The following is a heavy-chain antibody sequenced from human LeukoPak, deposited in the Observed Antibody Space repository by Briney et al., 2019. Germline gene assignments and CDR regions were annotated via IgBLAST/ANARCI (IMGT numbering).Heavy chain of an antibody. J-gene: IGHJ4*02. CDR2: IKSKTDGGTT. D-gene: IGHD3-22*01. CDR1: GFTFSNAW. Sequence: GGSLRLSCAASGFTFSNAWMSWVRQAPGKGLEWVGRIKSKTDGGTTDYAAPVKGRFTISRDDSKNTLYLQMNSLKTEDTAVYYCTTEIDSSGSIWDYWGQGTLVTVSS. CDR3: TTEIDSSGSIWDY. V-gene: IGHV3-15*01.